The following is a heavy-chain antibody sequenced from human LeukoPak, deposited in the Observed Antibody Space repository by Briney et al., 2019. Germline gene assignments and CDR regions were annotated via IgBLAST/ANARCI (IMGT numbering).Heavy chain of an antibody. D-gene: IGHD2-8*01. CDR1: GFIFDDYA. CDR2: ISGDGGST. V-gene: IGHV3-43*02. Sequence: KPGGSLRLSCAASGFIFDDYAMHWVRQAPGKGLEWVSLISGDGGSTFYADSVRGRFTISRDNSKNSLSLQTNSLTTEDTALYYCAKEEYSHTTNYFDNWGQGILVTVSS. J-gene: IGHJ4*02. CDR3: AKEEYSHTTNYFDN.